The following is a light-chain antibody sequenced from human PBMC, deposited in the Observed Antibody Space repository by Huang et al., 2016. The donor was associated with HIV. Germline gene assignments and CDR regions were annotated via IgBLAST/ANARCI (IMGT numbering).Light chain of an antibody. CDR3: QQYYTYPHS. J-gene: IGKJ2*01. V-gene: IGKV1-8*01. CDR1: QGISSY. CDR2: AAS. Sequence: AIRMTQSPSSLSASTGDRVTITCRASQGISSYLAWYQQKPGKVPKLLIYAASTLQSGVPSRFSGSGFGTDFTLTISSLQSEDLGSYHCQQYYTYPHSFGQGTKLEI.